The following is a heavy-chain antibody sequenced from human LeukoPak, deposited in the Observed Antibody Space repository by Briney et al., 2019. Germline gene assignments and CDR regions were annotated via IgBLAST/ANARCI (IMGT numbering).Heavy chain of an antibody. Sequence: SETLSLTCTVSGYSISSGYYWGWIRQPPGKGLEWIGSIYHSGSTYYNPSLKSRVTISVDTSKNQFSLKLSSVTAADTAVYYCARACRDDFWSGYYNWFDPWGQGTLVTVSS. CDR2: IYHSGST. V-gene: IGHV4-38-2*02. J-gene: IGHJ5*02. D-gene: IGHD3-3*01. CDR1: GYSISSGYY. CDR3: ARACRDDFWSGYYNWFDP.